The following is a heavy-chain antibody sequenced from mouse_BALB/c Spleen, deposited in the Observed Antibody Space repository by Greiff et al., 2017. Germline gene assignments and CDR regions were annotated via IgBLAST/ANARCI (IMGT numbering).Heavy chain of an antibody. CDR2: ISYSGST. V-gene: IGHV3-2*02. CDR3: ASSYYGLYYYAMDY. CDR1: GYSITSDYA. D-gene: IGHD1-2*01. Sequence: EVQLQQSGPGLVKPSQSLSLTCTVTGYSITSDYAWNWIRQFPGNKLEWMGYISYSGSTSYNPSLKSRISITRDTSKNQFFLQLNSVTTEDTATYDCASSYYGLYYYAMDYWGQGTSVTVAS. J-gene: IGHJ4*01.